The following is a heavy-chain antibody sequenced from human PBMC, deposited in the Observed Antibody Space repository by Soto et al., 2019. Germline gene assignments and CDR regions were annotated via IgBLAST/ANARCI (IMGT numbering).Heavy chain of an antibody. V-gene: IGHV4-31*03. J-gene: IGHJ4*02. D-gene: IGHD2-2*02. CDR2: IYYSGST. CDR3: ARERGGYCSSTSCYTGVYYFDY. CDR1: GGSISSGGYY. Sequence: PSETLSLTCTVSGGSISSGGYYWSWIRQHPGKGLEWIGYIYYSGSTYYNPSLKSRVTISVDTSKNQFSLKLSSVTAADTAVYYCARERGGYCSSTSCYTGVYYFDYWGQGTLVTVS.